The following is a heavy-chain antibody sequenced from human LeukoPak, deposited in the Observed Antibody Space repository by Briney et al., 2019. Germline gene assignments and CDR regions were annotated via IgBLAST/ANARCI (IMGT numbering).Heavy chain of an antibody. J-gene: IGHJ4*02. CDR3: AHSCWGYSYGFGPWAFDY. CDR1: EFLLRTSGAG. CDR2: FYWNDEK. D-gene: IGHD5-18*01. Sequence: ESGPTLVHPTQPLTLTCTFSEFLLRTSGAGVGWIRQPPVKALEWLALFYWNDEKRYSPSLKSRLTITKDTSKNQVVLTMTNMDPVDTATYYCAHSCWGYSYGFGPWAFDYWGQGTLVTVSS. V-gene: IGHV2-5*01.